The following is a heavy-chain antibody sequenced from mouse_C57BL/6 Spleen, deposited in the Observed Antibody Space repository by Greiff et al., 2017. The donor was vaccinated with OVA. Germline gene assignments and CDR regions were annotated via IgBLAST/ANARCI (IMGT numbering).Heavy chain of an antibody. CDR2: INYDGSST. CDR1: GFTFSDYY. Sequence: DVKLVESEGGLVQPGSSMKLSCTASGFTFSDYYMAWVRQVPEKGLEWVANINYDGSSTYYLDSLKSRFIISRDNAKNILYLQMSSLKSEDTATYYCARETGNAMDYWGQGTSVTVSS. V-gene: IGHV5-16*01. CDR3: ARETGNAMDY. J-gene: IGHJ4*01.